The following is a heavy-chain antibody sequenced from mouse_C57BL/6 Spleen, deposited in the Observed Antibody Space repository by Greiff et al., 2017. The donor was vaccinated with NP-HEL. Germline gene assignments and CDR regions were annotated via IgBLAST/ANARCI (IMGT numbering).Heavy chain of an antibody. CDR2: INPGCGGT. J-gene: IGHJ3*01. Sequence: QVQLQQSGAELVRPGTSVKVSCKASGYAFTNYLIEWVKQRPGQGLEWIGVINPGCGGTNYNEKFKGKATLTADKSSSTAYMQLSSLTSEDSAVYFCARSPFAYWGQGTLVTVSA. V-gene: IGHV1-54*01. CDR1: GYAFTNYL. CDR3: ARSPFAY.